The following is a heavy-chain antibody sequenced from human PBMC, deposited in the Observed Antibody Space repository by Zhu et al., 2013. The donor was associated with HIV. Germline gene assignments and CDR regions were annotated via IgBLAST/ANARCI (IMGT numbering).Heavy chain of an antibody. CDR2: ISRTGGTT. V-gene: IGHV3-23*01. Sequence: EVQLLESGGVLVQPGGSLRLSCAASGFTFSSYAMSWVRQAPGKGLEWISAISRTGGTTYYADSVKGRFTISRDNSKNTLYLQLNSLRAEDTALYYCVKDLTQRNYEFWSGYWTGNYFDFWGQGTLVTVSS. D-gene: IGHD3-3*01. CDR1: GFTFSSYA. CDR3: VKDLTQRNYEFWSGYWTGNYFDF. J-gene: IGHJ4*02.